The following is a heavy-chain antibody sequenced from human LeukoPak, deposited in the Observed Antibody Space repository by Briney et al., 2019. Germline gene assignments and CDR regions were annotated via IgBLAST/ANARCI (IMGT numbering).Heavy chain of an antibody. CDR1: GFTFSSYG. CDR3: ARLYPIAVAGTGVRYYYYYMDV. Sequence: GGSLRLSCAASGFTFSSYGMSWVRQAPGKGLEWVSVIYSGGSTYYADSVKGRFTISRDNSKNTLYLQMNSLRAEDTAVYYCARLYPIAVAGTGVRYYYYYMDVWGKGTTVTVSS. J-gene: IGHJ6*03. CDR2: IYSGGST. V-gene: IGHV3-66*04. D-gene: IGHD6-19*01.